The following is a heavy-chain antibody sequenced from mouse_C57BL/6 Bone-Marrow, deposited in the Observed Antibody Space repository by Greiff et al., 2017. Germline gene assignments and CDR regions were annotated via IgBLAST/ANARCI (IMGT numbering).Heavy chain of an antibody. J-gene: IGHJ4*01. Sequence: EVKLVESGGGLVKPGGSLKLSCAASGFTFSSYAMSWVRQTPEKRLEWVATISDGGSYTYYPDNVKGRFTISRDNAKNNLYLQMSHLKSEDTAMYYCARARRAMDYWGQGTSVTVSS. CDR1: GFTFSSYA. CDR3: ARARRAMDY. CDR2: ISDGGSYT. V-gene: IGHV5-4*03.